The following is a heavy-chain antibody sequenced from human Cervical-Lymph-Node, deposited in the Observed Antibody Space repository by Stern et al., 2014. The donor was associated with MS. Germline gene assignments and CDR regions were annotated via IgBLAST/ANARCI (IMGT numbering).Heavy chain of an antibody. D-gene: IGHD5-18*01. J-gene: IGHJ6*02. CDR2: ISSSSSYI. V-gene: IGHV3-21*01. Sequence: EVQLVESGGGLVKPGGSLRLSCAASGFTFSSYSMNWVRQAPGKGLEWVSSISSSSSYIYYADSVKGRFTISRDNAKNSLYLQMNSLRAEDTAVYYCARTVLRGYSYGPCMDVWGQGTTVTVSS. CDR3: ARTVLRGYSYGPCMDV. CDR1: GFTFSSYS.